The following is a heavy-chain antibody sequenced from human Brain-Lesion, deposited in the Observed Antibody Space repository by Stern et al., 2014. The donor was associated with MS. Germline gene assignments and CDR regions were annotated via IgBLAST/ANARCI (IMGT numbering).Heavy chain of an antibody. V-gene: IGHV3-74*01. D-gene: IGHD2-2*01. CDR3: ARARGGYAPDC. CDR2: SNSDGTTT. CDR1: GFTFSKYW. J-gene: IGHJ4*02. Sequence: EVQLVESGGGLVQPGGSLRLSCAASGFTFSKYWGHWVRQVPGKGLVWVSRSNSDGTTTSYGDSVKGRFTLSRDNAKNTVYLHMNNLRVEDTAVYYCARARGGYAPDCWGQGTLVTVSS.